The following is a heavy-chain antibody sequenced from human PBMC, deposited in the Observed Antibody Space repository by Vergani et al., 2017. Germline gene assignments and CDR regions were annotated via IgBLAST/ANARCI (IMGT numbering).Heavy chain of an antibody. CDR3: ARRSGGYDSGGKVHPLRTAFDV. CDR1: GGSISAGYYF. Sequence: QVQLQASGPGRVKPSQTLSLTCTMSGGSISAGYYFWSWIRQPAGKGLEWLGHISASGNASHSPSLKTRVSMSVDTCKKTFSLTVTSVTSADTAIYFCARRSGGYDSGGKVHPLRTAFDVWGHGTVVTVSS. CDR2: ISASGNA. V-gene: IGHV4-61*02. J-gene: IGHJ3*01. D-gene: IGHD3-22*01.